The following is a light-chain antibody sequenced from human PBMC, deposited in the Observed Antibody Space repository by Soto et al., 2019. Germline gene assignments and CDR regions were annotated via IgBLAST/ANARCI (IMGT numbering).Light chain of an antibody. CDR1: QRVSTY. V-gene: IGKV3-11*01. CDR3: QQRSSWPPS. CDR2: DAS. Sequence: EIVLTQSPATLSLSPGETATLSCRASQRVSTYLAWYQQKPGQAPSLLIYDASYRATGIPARFSGSGSGTDFTLTISSLEPEDFAVYYCQQRSSWPPSFGGGTKVDIK. J-gene: IGKJ4*01.